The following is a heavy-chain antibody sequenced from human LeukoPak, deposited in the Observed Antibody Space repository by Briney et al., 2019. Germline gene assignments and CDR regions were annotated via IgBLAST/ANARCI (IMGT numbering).Heavy chain of an antibody. Sequence: PGGSLRLSCAVSGFTFSGSAMHWVRQASGKGLEWVGRIGSRADTYATTYAASVKGRFTISRDDSKNTAYLQMNNLKTEDTAVYYCLVEPTYYVDVLGKGTAVTVSS. CDR2: IGSRADTYAT. CDR3: LVEPTYYVDV. J-gene: IGHJ6*03. CDR1: GFTFSGSA. V-gene: IGHV3-73*01.